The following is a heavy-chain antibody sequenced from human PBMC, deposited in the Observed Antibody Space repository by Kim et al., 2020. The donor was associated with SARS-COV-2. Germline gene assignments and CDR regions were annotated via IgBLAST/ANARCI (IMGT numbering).Heavy chain of an antibody. CDR1: GFTFSSYW. Sequence: GGSLRLSCAASGFTFSSYWMSWVRQAPGKGLEWVANIKQDGSEKYYVDSVKGRFTISRDNAKNSLYLQMNSLRAEDTAVYYCARERGYGECWFDTWGQGTLVTVSS. V-gene: IGHV3-7*01. CDR3: ARERGYGECWFDT. J-gene: IGHJ5*02. D-gene: IGHD4-17*01. CDR2: IKQDGSEK.